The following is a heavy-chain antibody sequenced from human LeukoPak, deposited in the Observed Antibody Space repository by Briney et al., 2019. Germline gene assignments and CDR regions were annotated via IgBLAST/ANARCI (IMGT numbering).Heavy chain of an antibody. V-gene: IGHV4-34*01. CDR1: GGSFSGYY. J-gene: IGHJ5*02. Sequence: SETLSLTCTVSGGSFSGYYCTWIRQPPGKGLEWIGEINHSGSANYNPSLKSRVTISLDTSKNQFSLKLSSVTAADTAVYYCARAAPRKGNWFDPWGQGTLVTVSS. CDR2: INHSGSA. D-gene: IGHD1-14*01. CDR3: ARAAPRKGNWFDP.